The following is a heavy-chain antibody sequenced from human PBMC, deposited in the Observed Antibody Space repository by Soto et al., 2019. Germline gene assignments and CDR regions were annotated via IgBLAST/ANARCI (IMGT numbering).Heavy chain of an antibody. Sequence: SQTLSLTCTVSGGSISSYYWSWIRQNTGKGLEWIGYIYYSGSTNYNPSLKSRVTISVDTSKNQFSLKLSSVTAADTAVYYCARANTIFGATGYYYYGMDVCGQGTTVTVSS. J-gene: IGHJ6*02. V-gene: IGHV4-59*08. CDR1: GGSISSYY. D-gene: IGHD3-3*01. CDR2: IYYSGST. CDR3: ARANTIFGATGYYYYGMDV.